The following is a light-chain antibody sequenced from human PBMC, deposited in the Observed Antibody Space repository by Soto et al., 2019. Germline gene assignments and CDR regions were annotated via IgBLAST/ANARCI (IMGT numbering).Light chain of an antibody. CDR1: RSISDW. J-gene: IGKJ1*01. CDR2: DAS. Sequence: DIQMTQSPSSLSPSVGDRVTITCRASRSISDWLAWYQQKPGKAPELLIFDASSLKSGVPGRFSGSGSGTEFTLTISRLQPDDVATYYCLQYSSHSWTFGQGTKVELK. CDR3: LQYSSHSWT. V-gene: IGKV1-5*01.